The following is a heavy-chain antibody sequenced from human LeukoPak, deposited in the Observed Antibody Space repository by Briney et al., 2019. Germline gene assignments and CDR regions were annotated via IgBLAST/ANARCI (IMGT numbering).Heavy chain of an antibody. CDR2: IIPIYGTP. J-gene: IGHJ4*02. Sequence: ASVKVSCKASGGTLSGYAISWVRQAPGQGLEWMGGIIPIYGTPHSAQKLQGRVTMTTDTSTSTAYMELRSLRSDDTAVYYCARALKGGAKKYTLAEVDYWGQGTLVTVSS. D-gene: IGHD1-26*01. CDR3: ARALKGGAKKYTLAEVDY. V-gene: IGHV1-69*05. CDR1: GGTLSGYA.